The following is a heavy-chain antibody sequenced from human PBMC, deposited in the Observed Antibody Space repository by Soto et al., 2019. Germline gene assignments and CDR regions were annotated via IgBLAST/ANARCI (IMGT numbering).Heavy chain of an antibody. CDR2: IIPIFGTT. Sequence: SVKVSCKASGGTFSNYAISWVRQAPGQGLEWMGGIIPIFGTTNYAQRFQGRVTITADESTSTAYMELGSLRSEDTAVYYCARVSSSRYKDYFDYWGQGTLVTVSS. D-gene: IGHD6-13*01. V-gene: IGHV1-69*13. J-gene: IGHJ4*02. CDR1: GGTFSNYA. CDR3: ARVSSSRYKDYFDY.